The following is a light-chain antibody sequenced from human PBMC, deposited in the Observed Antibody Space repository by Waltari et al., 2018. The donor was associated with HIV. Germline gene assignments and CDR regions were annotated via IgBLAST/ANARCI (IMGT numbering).Light chain of an antibody. CDR1: SGSIASNY. CDR2: EDN. Sequence: NFMLAQPHSVSESPGKTVTISCTRSSGSIASNYVQWYQQRPGTSPTTVIYEDNQRPSGVPGRFSGSIDSSSNSASLTISALKTEDEADYYCQSYDSSTPVVFGGGTKLT. V-gene: IGLV6-57*01. CDR3: QSYDSSTPVV. J-gene: IGLJ2*01.